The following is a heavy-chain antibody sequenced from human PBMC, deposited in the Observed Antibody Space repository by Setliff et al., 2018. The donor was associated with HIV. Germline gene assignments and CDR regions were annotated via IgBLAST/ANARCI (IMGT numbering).Heavy chain of an antibody. Sequence: PSETLSLTCTVSGDSISRVSYSWGWIRQPPVKGLEWIGYMYSGVNTYYKPSLTSRVTISVDTSRNQFSLKLRSVTAADMAVYYCARGLRYGQGYFYYIMDVWGQGTTVTVSS. V-gene: IGHV4-39*01. CDR3: ARGLRYGQGYFYYIMDV. J-gene: IGHJ6*02. CDR1: GDSISRVSYS. CDR2: MYSGVNT. D-gene: IGHD3-9*01.